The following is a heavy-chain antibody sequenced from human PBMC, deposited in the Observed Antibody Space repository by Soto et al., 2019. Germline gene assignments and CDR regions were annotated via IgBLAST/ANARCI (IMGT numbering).Heavy chain of an antibody. CDR1: GDTFSTYT. Sequence: QVQLVQSGAEVKKPGSSVKVSCKASGDTFSTYTITWMRQAPGQGLEWMGGIIPRSATSNYAQKFQGRVTINADESTSTAYLELSSLRSEDTAVYYCARERLVLVPTTVTSDYYYCAMDVWGQGTTVTVSS. V-gene: IGHV1-69*12. J-gene: IGHJ6*02. CDR3: ARERLVLVPTTVTSDYYYCAMDV. CDR2: IIPRSATS. D-gene: IGHD2-2*01.